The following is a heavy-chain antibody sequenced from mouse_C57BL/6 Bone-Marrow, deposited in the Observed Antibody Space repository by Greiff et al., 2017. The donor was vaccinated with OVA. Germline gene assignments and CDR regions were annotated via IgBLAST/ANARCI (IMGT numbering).Heavy chain of an antibody. Sequence: QVQLKESGAELVKPGASVKMSCKASGYTFTSYWLTWVKQRPGQGLEWLGDLYPGSGRTNYNDKFKSKTTLTVDTSSSTSYMQRSSLTSEDSAVYYCARCGFYYFDYWGQGTTLTVSS. CDR1: GYTFTSYW. J-gene: IGHJ2*01. CDR2: LYPGSGRT. CDR3: ARCGFYYFDY. V-gene: IGHV1-55*01.